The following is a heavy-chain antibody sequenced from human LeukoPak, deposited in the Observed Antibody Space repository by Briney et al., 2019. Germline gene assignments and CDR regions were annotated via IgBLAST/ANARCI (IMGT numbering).Heavy chain of an antibody. J-gene: IGHJ4*02. V-gene: IGHV3-23*01. D-gene: IGHD2-2*01. CDR1: GFTFSSHA. CDR3: AKNLRSMPPLPLDY. CDR2: ISGSGGTT. Sequence: GGSLRLSCAGSGFTFSSHAMSWVRQAPGKGLEWVLAISGSGGTTYYADSVKDRFTISRDNSKKTVFLQMNSLRAEDTAVYYCAKNLRSMPPLPLDYWGQGTLVTVSS.